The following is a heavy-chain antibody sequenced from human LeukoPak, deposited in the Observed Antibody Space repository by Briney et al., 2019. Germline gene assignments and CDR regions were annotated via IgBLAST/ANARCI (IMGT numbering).Heavy chain of an antibody. CDR2: MREDGTEI. CDR1: GITLSNYG. D-gene: IGHD1-26*01. J-gene: IGHJ4*02. V-gene: IGHV3-7*01. CDR3: AKGGATRGRFEN. Sequence: GGSLRLSCAVSGITLSNYGMSWVRQAPGKGLNWVASMREDGTEIYYADSVKGRFTISRDNPTNSLYLQMNSLRAEDTAVYYCAKGGATRGRFENWGQGTRVTVSS.